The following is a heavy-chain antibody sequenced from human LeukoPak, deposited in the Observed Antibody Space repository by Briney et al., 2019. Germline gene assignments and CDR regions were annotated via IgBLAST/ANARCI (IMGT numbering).Heavy chain of an antibody. CDR3: ARERAVAGTRGFDY. J-gene: IGHJ4*02. Sequence: PSETLSLTCAVYGGSFSGYYWSWIRQPPGKGLEWIGEINHSGNTNYNPSLKSRVTVSVDTSKNQFSLKLSSVTAADTAVYYCARERAVAGTRGFDYWGQGTLVTVSS. D-gene: IGHD6-19*01. V-gene: IGHV4-34*01. CDR1: GGSFSGYY. CDR2: INHSGNT.